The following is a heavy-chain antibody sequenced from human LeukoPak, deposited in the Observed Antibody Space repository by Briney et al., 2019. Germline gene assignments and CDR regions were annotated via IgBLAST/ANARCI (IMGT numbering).Heavy chain of an antibody. CDR1: GGSISSSSYY. V-gene: IGHV4-39*07. D-gene: IGHD4-17*01. J-gene: IGHJ4*02. CDR2: IYYSGST. CDR3: ARDEGAVTNLYYFDY. Sequence: SETLSLTCTVSGGSISSSSYYWGWIRQPPGKGLEWIGSIYYSGSTYYNPSLKSRVTISVDTSKNQFSLKLSSVTAADTAVYYCARDEGAVTNLYYFDYWGQGTLVTVSS.